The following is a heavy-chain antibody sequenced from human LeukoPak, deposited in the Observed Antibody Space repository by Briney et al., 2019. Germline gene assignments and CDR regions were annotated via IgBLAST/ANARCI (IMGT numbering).Heavy chain of an antibody. Sequence: GGSLRLSCAASSFTFSNAWMSWVRQAPEKGLEWVSSISGSGDSTYYADSVKGRVTISRDNSKNTLYLQMNSLRADDTAVYYCAKDRSISGSSENNWFDPWGRGTLVTVSS. CDR2: ISGSGDST. J-gene: IGHJ5*02. V-gene: IGHV3-23*01. D-gene: IGHD1-26*01. CDR3: AKDRSISGSSENNWFDP. CDR1: SFTFSNAW.